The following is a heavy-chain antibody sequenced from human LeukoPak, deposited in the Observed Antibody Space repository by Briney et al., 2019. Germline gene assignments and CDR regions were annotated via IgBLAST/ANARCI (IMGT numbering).Heavy chain of an antibody. V-gene: IGHV3-9*01. CDR1: GFTFDDYA. D-gene: IGHD1-1*01. CDR2: ISWNSGSI. CDR3: ARDLNWETY. Sequence: PGRSLRLSCAASGFTFDDYAMHWVRQGPGKGLEWVSGISWNSGSIGYADSVKGRFTISRDNAKNSLYLQMNSLRAEDTAVYYCARDLNWETYWGQGTLVTVSS. J-gene: IGHJ4*02.